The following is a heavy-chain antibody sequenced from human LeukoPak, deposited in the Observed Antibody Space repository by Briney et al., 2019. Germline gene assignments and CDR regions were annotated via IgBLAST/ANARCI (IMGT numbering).Heavy chain of an antibody. CDR3: ARDPPSCADGVCFSALDL. Sequence: PGGSLRLSCAASGFTFSYHTMNWVRQAPGRGLEWISYISRSSGHIHYADSVKGRFTTSRDNAKSSLYLQMNILGAEDTAVYYCARDPPSCADGVCFSALDLWGQGTLVTVSS. D-gene: IGHD2-8*01. V-gene: IGHV3-48*01. J-gene: IGHJ5*02. CDR1: GFTFSYHT. CDR2: ISRSSGHI.